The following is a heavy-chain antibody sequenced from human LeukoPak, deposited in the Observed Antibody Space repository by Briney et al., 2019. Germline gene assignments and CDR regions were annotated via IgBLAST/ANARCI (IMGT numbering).Heavy chain of an antibody. Sequence: GGSLRLSCAASGFTFDDYAMHWVRQAPGKGLEWVSGISWNSGSIGYSDSVKGRFTISRDNAKNSLYLQMNSLRAEDTALYYCAKGLKGLEFDYWGQGTLVTVSS. CDR1: GFTFDDYA. CDR2: ISWNSGSI. J-gene: IGHJ4*02. V-gene: IGHV3-9*01. D-gene: IGHD1-1*01. CDR3: AKGLKGLEFDY.